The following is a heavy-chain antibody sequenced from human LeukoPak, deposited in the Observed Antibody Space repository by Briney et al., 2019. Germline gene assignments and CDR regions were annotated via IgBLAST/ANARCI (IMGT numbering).Heavy chain of an antibody. CDR3: AKDFYDSSGYYYENAFDI. D-gene: IGHD3-22*01. CDR1: GFTFSSYW. V-gene: IGHV3-7*03. J-gene: IGHJ3*02. CDR2: IKQDGSEK. Sequence: GGSLRLSCAASGFTFSSYWMNWVRQAPGKGLEWVANIKQDGSEKYYVDSVKGRFTISRDNAKNSLYLQMNSLRAEDTALYYCAKDFYDSSGYYYENAFDIWGQGTMVTVSS.